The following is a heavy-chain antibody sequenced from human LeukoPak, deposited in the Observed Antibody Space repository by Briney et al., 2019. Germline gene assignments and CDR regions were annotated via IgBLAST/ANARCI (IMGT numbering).Heavy chain of an antibody. V-gene: IGHV1-2*02. Sequence: ASVKVSCKASGYTFTGYYMHWVRQAPGQGLEWMGWINPNSGGTNYAQKFQGRVTMTRDTSISTAYMELSRLRSGDTAVYYCARDPYDYGSGSYPDYWGQGTLVTVSS. J-gene: IGHJ4*02. CDR1: GYTFTGYY. D-gene: IGHD3-10*01. CDR3: ARDPYDYGSGSYPDY. CDR2: INPNSGGT.